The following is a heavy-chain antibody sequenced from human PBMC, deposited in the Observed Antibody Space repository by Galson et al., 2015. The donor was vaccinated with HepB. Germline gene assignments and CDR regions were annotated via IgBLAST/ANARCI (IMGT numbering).Heavy chain of an antibody. D-gene: IGHD5-18*01. V-gene: IGHV3-30*04. CDR2: ISYDGSNK. CDR3: AREGYSYGYGSRGDY. CDR1: GFTFSSYA. J-gene: IGHJ4*02. Sequence: SLRLSCAASGFTFSSYAMHWVRQAPGKGLEWVAVISYDGSNKYYADSVKGRFTISRDNSKNTLYLQMNSLRAEDTAVYYCAREGYSYGYGSRGDYWGQGTLVTVSS.